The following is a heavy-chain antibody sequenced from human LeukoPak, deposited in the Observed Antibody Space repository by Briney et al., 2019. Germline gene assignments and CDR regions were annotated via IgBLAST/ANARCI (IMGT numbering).Heavy chain of an antibody. CDR3: AKAPYSGSYLPYYFDY. Sequence: SVKVSCKASGFTFTRSAVQWVRQARGQRLEWIGWIIVGGGGTNYAQKFQERVTITRDMSTNTAYMELNSLRSEDTAVYYCAKAPYSGSYLPYYFDYWGQGTLVTVSS. D-gene: IGHD1-26*01. CDR2: IIVGGGGT. J-gene: IGHJ4*02. CDR1: GFTFTRSA. V-gene: IGHV1-58*01.